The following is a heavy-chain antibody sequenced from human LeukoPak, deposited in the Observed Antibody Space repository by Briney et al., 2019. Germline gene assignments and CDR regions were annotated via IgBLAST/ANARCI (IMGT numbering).Heavy chain of an antibody. V-gene: IGHV4-39*01. CDR1: SCSINSSPYY. J-gene: IGHJ4*02. D-gene: IGHD3-10*01. CDR2: ISYSGST. Sequence: SETLFLTCTVSSCSINSSPYYSGWFRQSPGKGLEWSVRISYSGSTYDNPSLQSRQTIFVDTSKNQFSLKLSSVTAADTAVYYCAANSADYNTLGSSYKVWGQGTLVTVTS. CDR3: AANSADYNTLGSSYKV.